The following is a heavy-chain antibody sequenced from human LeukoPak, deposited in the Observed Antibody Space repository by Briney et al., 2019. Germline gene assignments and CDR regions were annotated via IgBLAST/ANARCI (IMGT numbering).Heavy chain of an antibody. Sequence: ETLSLTCAVSGGSISSNNWWGWVRQAPGKGLEWVANIKQDGGEKYYVDSVKGRFTISRDNAKNSLYLQMNSLRAEDTAVYYCARISGSYGDSFDYWGQGTLVTVSS. V-gene: IGHV3-7*03. D-gene: IGHD4-17*01. CDR2: IKQDGGEK. CDR3: ARISGSYGDSFDY. CDR1: GGSISSNNW. J-gene: IGHJ4*02.